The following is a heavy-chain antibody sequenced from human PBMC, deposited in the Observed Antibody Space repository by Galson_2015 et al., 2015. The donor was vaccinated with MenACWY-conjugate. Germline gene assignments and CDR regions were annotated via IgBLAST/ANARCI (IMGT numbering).Heavy chain of an antibody. V-gene: IGHV4-39*01. Sequence: ETLSLTCSVSGGSISSSSYYWGWIRQPPGKGLEWIGSIYYSGSTYYNPSLNSRVTISADTSKSQFSLKLSSVTAADTALYYCARLPLDRTPDYRGQGTLVTVSS. D-gene: IGHD2-15*01. CDR1: GGSISSSSYY. J-gene: IGHJ4*02. CDR3: ARLPLDRTPDY. CDR2: IYYSGST.